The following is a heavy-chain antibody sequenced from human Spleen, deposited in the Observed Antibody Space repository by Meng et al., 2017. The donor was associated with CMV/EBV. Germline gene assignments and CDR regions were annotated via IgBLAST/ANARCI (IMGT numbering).Heavy chain of an antibody. CDR3: AKEDGGLYGVLES. J-gene: IGHJ4*02. D-gene: IGHD4-17*01. CDR1: GFTFSPYS. CDR2: ISSSSNYI. V-gene: IGHV3-21*04. Sequence: GESLKISCAASGFTFSPYSMNWVRQAPGKGLEWVSSISSSSNYIYYADSVKGRFTISRDNSKNTLYLQMNSLRAEDTAMYYCAKEDGGLYGVLESWGQGNLVTVSS.